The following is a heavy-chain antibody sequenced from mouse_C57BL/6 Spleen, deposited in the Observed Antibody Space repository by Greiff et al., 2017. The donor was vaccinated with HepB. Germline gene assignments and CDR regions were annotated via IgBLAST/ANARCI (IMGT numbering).Heavy chain of an antibody. Sequence: VQLQQSGAELVRPGTSVKVSCKASGYAFTNYLIEWVKQRPGQGLEWIGVINPGSGGTNYNEKFKGKATLTADKSSSTAYMQLSSLTSEDSAVYFCARSHYDYDDGYFDVWGTGTTVTVSS. V-gene: IGHV1-54*01. CDR1: GYAFTNYL. D-gene: IGHD2-4*01. J-gene: IGHJ1*03. CDR2: INPGSGGT. CDR3: ARSHYDYDDGYFDV.